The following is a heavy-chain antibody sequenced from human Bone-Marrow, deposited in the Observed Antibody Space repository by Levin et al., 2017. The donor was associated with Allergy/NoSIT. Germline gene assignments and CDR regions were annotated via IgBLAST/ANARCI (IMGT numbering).Heavy chain of an antibody. CDR1: DASISSYH. D-gene: IGHD2-15*01. Sequence: SETLSLTCTVSDASISSYHWSWIRQSAEKGLEWIGRIYTSGSTNYNPSLKSRVSISVDTSKNQFSLKLTSVTAADTAVYYCARLTDCSGGTCYHTPVFDSWGRGTLVTVSS. V-gene: IGHV4-4*07. CDR2: IYTSGST. J-gene: IGHJ4*02. CDR3: ARLTDCSGGTCYHTPVFDS.